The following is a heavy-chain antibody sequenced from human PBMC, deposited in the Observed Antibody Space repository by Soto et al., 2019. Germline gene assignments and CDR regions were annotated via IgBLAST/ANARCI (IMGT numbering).Heavy chain of an antibody. D-gene: IGHD2-8*01. J-gene: IGHJ4*02. V-gene: IGHV1-2*04. CDR3: ARELSPCTYVEY. CDR1: EYTFTGYY. CDR2: INPNRGGT. Sequence: QVQLVQSGAEVKKPGASVKVSCKACEYTFTGYYMHWVRQAPGQGLEWMGWINPNRGGTNDAQKFQGWVTMTRHTYISTAYTALSRLRSDYTAVYYCARELSPCTYVEYGGQGTLVTVYS.